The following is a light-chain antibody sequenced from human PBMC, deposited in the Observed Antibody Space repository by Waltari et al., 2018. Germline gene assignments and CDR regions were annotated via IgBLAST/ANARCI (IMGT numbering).Light chain of an antibody. J-gene: IGLJ3*02. CDR1: NGDVGGYNY. V-gene: IGLV2-11*01. CDR3: CSYAGTYTWV. Sequence: QSALTQPRSVSGSPGQSVTISCTGTNGDVGGYNYVSWYQQHPGKAPKFLIYDVNKRPSGVPDRFSGSRSGNTASLIISGLQAEDEADYFCCSYAGTYTWVFGGGTKLTVL. CDR2: DVN.